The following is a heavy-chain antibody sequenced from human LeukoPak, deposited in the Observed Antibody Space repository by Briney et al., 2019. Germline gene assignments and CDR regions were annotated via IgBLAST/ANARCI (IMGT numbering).Heavy chain of an antibody. CDR1: GDSITNYY. CDR2: IYYSGST. J-gene: IGHJ4*02. Sequence: PSETLSLTCTVSGDSITNYYWSWIRQPPGKGLEWIGYIYYSGSTNYNPSLKSRVTISVDTSKNQFSLKLSSVTAADTAVYYCARNVFGSGSYYADYWGQGTLVTVSS. D-gene: IGHD3-10*01. CDR3: ARNVFGSGSYYADY. V-gene: IGHV4-59*01.